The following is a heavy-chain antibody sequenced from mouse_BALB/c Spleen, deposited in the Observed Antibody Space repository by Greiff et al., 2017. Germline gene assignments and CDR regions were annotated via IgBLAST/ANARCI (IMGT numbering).Heavy chain of an antibody. D-gene: IGHD2-2*01. CDR3: ARRGYYGYDETWFAY. J-gene: IGHJ3*01. V-gene: IGHV1-80*01. CDR2: IYPGDGDT. CDR1: GYAFSSYW. Sequence: VKLQESGAELVRPGSSVKISCKASGYAFSSYWMNWVKQRPGQGLEWIGQIYPGDGDTNYNGKFKGKATLTADKSSSTAYMQLSSLTSEDSAVYFCARRGYYGYDETWFAYWGQGTLVTVSA.